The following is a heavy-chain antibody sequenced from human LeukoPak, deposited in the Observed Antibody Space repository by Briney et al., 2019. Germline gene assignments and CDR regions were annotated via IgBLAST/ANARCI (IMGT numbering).Heavy chain of an antibody. CDR1: GYTFTGYY. V-gene: IGHV1-2*02. Sequence: ASVKVSCKASGYTFTGYYMHWVRQAPGQGLEWMGWINPNSGGTNYAQKFQGRVTMTRDTSISTAYMELSRLRSDDTAVYYCAREAGYCDSSGCVDYWGQGTLVTVSS. J-gene: IGHJ4*02. CDR2: INPNSGGT. D-gene: IGHD3-22*01. CDR3: AREAGYCDSSGCVDY.